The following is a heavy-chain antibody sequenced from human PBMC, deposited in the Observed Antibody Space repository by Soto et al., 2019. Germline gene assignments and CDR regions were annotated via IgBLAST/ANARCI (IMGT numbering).Heavy chain of an antibody. V-gene: IGHV3-23*01. J-gene: IGHJ4*02. CDR1: RLTFSNYA. D-gene: IGHD6-13*01. CDR3: AKADYSYSWAPGDY. CDR2: ISGSGDTA. Sequence: EVQVLESGGGLVQPGGSLRLSCVISRLTFSNYALNWVRQAPGKGLEWVSSISGSGDTAYYADSVKGRFTISRDNSKNTLDLQMTSLRVEDTALYYCAKADYSYSWAPGDYWGQGTLVTVSS.